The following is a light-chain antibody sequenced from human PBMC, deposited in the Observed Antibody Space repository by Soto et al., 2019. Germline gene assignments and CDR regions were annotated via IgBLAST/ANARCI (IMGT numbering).Light chain of an antibody. J-gene: IGKJ2*01. Sequence: AIQMTQSPSSLSASVGDRVTITCRASEGIRNDLGWYQQKPGKAPKLLIYAASSLQSGVPSRFSGSGSGTDFTLTISSLQPEDFASYYCLQDHNYPYTFGQGTKREIK. V-gene: IGKV1-6*01. CDR1: EGIRND. CDR3: LQDHNYPYT. CDR2: AAS.